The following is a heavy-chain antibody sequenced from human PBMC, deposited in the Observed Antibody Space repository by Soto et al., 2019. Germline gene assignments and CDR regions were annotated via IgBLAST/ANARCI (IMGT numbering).Heavy chain of an antibody. D-gene: IGHD3-3*01. CDR2: IYYSGST. Sequence: QLQLQESGPGLVKPSETLSLTCTVSGGSISSSSYYWGWIRQPPGKGLEWIGSIYYSGSTYYNPSLKSRVTISVDTSKNQFSLKLSSVTAADTAVYYCARHPASWSGYYRGWFDPWGQGTLVTVSS. V-gene: IGHV4-39*01. J-gene: IGHJ5*02. CDR3: ARHPASWSGYYRGWFDP. CDR1: GGSISSSSYY.